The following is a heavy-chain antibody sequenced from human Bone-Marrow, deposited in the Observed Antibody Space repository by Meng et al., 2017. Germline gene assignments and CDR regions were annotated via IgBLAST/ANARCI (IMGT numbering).Heavy chain of an antibody. D-gene: IGHD6-13*01. CDR1: GYTFPDYW. Sequence: QGQRVQFGAEVKKPGASVKGPCKASGYTFPDYWLHWVRRAPGQGLEWMGRINPKSGDTHYAQRFQGRVTMTGDTSISTAYMELSGLRSDDTAMYYCARDEDISAAGKLFGDYWGQGTLVTVSS. CDR2: INPKSGDT. J-gene: IGHJ4*02. CDR3: ARDEDISAAGKLFGDY. V-gene: IGHV1-2*06.